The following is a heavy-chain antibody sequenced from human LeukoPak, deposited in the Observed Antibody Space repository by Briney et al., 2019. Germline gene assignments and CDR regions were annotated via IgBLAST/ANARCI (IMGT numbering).Heavy chain of an antibody. CDR1: RDIFTSYY. CDR3: ARDRGSSWYVDY. D-gene: IGHD6-13*01. CDR2: INPDSGGT. J-gene: IGHJ4*02. V-gene: IGHV1-2*02. Sequence: ASVKVSCKASRDIFTSYYIHWVRQAPGQGLEWMGWINPDSGGTKYAQKFQGRVTMTSDTSISTAYMELTRLRSDDMAVYYCARDRGSSWYVDYWGQGTLVTVSS.